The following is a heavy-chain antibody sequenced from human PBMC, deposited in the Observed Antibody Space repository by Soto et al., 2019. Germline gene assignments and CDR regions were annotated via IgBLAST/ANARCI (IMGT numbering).Heavy chain of an antibody. Sequence: QVQLQESGPGLVNPSGTLSLTCAVSGVSLSSSSWWSWVRQPPGKALEWLGEIYYSGSTKYNPSLNSRVTISADQSKNDFSLRLSSVTAADTAVYYCVHHGGDPYYHDFWGQGMLVTVSS. CDR3: VHHGGDPYYHDF. J-gene: IGHJ4*02. CDR2: IYYSGST. D-gene: IGHD4-17*01. CDR1: GVSLSSSSW. V-gene: IGHV4-4*02.